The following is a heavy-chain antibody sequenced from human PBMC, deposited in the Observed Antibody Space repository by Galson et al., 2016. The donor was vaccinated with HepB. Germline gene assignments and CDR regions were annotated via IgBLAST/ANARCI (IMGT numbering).Heavy chain of an antibody. CDR1: GFSLSTSGVG. V-gene: IGHV2-5*02. CDR3: AHMGQFLEWHHWFDP. CDR2: IFWDGDT. J-gene: IGHJ5*02. D-gene: IGHD3-3*01. Sequence: PALVKPTQTLTLTCTFSGFSLSTSGVGVGWIRQPPGKALEWLALIFWDGDTRYSPSLQSRLTVTKDTSNNQVVLRVTNMDPVDTGTYFCAHMGQFLEWHHWFDPWGPGILVTVSS.